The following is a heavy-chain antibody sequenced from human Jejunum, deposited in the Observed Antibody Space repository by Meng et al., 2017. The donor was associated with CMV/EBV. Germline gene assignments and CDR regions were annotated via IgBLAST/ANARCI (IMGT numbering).Heavy chain of an antibody. CDR2: ISSDGSAK. Sequence: GFTFSSFSMHWVRKAPGKGLGWVTLISSDGSAKYYAGSVKGRFSISRDISMNTLYLQMNSLRPEDTAMYYCAREGSLLEKDAFDIWGQGTMVTVSS. J-gene: IGHJ3*02. V-gene: IGHV3-30-3*01. D-gene: IGHD3-3*01. CDR1: GFTFSSFS. CDR3: AREGSLLEKDAFDI.